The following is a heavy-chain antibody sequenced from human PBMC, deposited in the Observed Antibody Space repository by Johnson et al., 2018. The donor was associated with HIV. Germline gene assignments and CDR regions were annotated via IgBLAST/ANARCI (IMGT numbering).Heavy chain of an antibody. Sequence: MQLVESGGGLVKPGGYLRLSCAASGLTFSNAWMNWVRQAPGKGLEWVGRIKSKSDGGTTDYAAPVRGRFTISRDDSETTVYLQMNSLKTEDTAVYYCTTNFWSGFYPDAFDIWGQGTMVTVSS. J-gene: IGHJ3*02. CDR3: TTNFWSGFYPDAFDI. CDR2: IKSKSDGGTT. V-gene: IGHV3-15*01. CDR1: GLTFSNAW. D-gene: IGHD3-3*01.